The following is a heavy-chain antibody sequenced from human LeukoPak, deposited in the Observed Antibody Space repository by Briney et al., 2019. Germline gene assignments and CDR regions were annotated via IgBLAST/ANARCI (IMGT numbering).Heavy chain of an antibody. D-gene: IGHD2-15*01. V-gene: IGHV1-24*01. Sequence: ASVKVSCKVSGYTLTELSMHWVRQAPGKGLEWMGGFDPEDGETIYAQKFQGRVTMTEDTSTDTAYMELSSLRSEDTAVYYCATTIVVVVAATRPDAFDIWGQGTMVTVSS. CDR3: ATTIVVVVAATRPDAFDI. CDR2: FDPEDGET. J-gene: IGHJ3*02. CDR1: GYTLTELS.